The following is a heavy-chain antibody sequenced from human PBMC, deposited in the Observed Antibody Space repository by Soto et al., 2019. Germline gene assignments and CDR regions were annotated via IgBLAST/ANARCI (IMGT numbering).Heavy chain of an antibody. CDR3: ARDRGWHYYFDY. CDR1: GGSISSYY. V-gene: IGHV4-59*01. D-gene: IGHD6-19*01. J-gene: IGHJ4*02. CDR2: IYYSGST. Sequence: PSETLSLTFTVSGGSISSYYWSWIRQPPGKGLEWIGYIYYSGSTNYNPSLKSRVTISVDTSKNQFSLKLSSVTAADTAVYYCARDRGWHYYFDYWGQGTLVTVSS.